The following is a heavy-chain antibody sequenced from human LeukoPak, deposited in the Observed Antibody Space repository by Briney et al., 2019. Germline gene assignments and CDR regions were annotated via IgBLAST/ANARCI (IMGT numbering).Heavy chain of an antibody. J-gene: IGHJ5*02. CDR1: GGTFSGYA. CDR2: IITMLGTT. V-gene: IGHV1-69*01. CDR3: ASLATPFDP. Sequence: VASVTVSCKASGGTFSGYAISWVRQAPGQGLEWMGGIITMLGTTNYAQSFQDRVTITADESTSTAYMELSNLRSDDTAVYYCASLATPFDPWGQGTLVTVSS. D-gene: IGHD1-26*01.